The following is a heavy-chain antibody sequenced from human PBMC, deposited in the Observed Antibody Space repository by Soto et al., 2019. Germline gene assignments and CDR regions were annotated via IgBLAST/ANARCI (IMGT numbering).Heavy chain of an antibody. V-gene: IGHV3-23*04. J-gene: IGHJ6*02. D-gene: IGHD3-10*01. Sequence: EVQLVESGGGLVQPGRSLRLSCAASGFTFRNNVMNWVRQAPGRGLQWVSGITDNGGSTYYADSVKGRCTISRDNSKNTLYLQMNSLRAEDTAVYYCAKEVYGAARGAMDVWGQGTTVTVSS. CDR2: ITDNGGST. CDR1: GFTFRNNV. CDR3: AKEVYGAARGAMDV.